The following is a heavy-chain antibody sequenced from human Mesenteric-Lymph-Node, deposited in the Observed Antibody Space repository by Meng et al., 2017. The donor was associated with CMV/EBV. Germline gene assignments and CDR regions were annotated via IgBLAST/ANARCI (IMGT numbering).Heavy chain of an antibody. CDR1: GFTFSSYA. J-gene: IGHJ6*02. CDR2: ISSSGSTI. CDR3: ARDRPYGSGSYYSGNAMDV. V-gene: IGHV3-48*03. Sequence: GGSLRLSCAASGFTFSSYAMHWVRQAPGKGLEWVSYISSSGSTIYYADSVKGRFTISRDNAKNSLYLQMNSLRAEDTAVYYCARDRPYGSGSYYSGNAMDVWGQGTTVTVSS. D-gene: IGHD3-10*01.